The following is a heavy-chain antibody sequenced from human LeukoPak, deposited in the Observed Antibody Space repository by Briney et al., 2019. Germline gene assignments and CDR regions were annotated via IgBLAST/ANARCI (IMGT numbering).Heavy chain of an antibody. D-gene: IGHD3-22*01. V-gene: IGHV3-21*01. J-gene: IGHJ4*02. CDR1: GFTFDDYG. CDR2: ISSSSSYI. Sequence: GGSLRLSCAASGFTFDDYGMNWVRQAPGKGLEWVSSISSSSSYIYYADSVKGRFTISRDNAKNSLYLQMNSLRAEDTAVYYCARVRTYYYDSSGYPDYWGQGTLVTVSS. CDR3: ARVRTYYYDSSGYPDY.